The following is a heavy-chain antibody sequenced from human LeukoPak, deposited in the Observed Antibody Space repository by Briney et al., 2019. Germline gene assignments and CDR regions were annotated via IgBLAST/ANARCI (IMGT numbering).Heavy chain of an antibody. CDR2: INSYGSST. Sequence: PGGSLRLSCAASGFTFSTYWMHWVRQAPGKGLVWVSRINSYGSSTSYADSVKGRFTISRDNAKNTLYLQMNSLRAEDTAVYYCANTLHSYCGGDCLGYWGQGTLVTVSS. CDR1: GFTFSTYW. D-gene: IGHD2-21*02. V-gene: IGHV3-74*01. J-gene: IGHJ4*02. CDR3: ANTLHSYCGGDCLGY.